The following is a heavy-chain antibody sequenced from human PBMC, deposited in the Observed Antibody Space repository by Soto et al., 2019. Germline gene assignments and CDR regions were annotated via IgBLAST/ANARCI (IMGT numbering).Heavy chain of an antibody. CDR2: IYYSGST. D-gene: IGHD2-2*01. Sequence: SETLSLTCTVSGGSISSYYWSWIRQPPGKGLEWIGYIYYSGSTNYNPSLKSRVTISVDTSKNQFSLKLGSVTAADTAVYYCARGVVPAATSVDYWGQGTLVTVSS. CDR3: ARGVVPAATSVDY. J-gene: IGHJ4*02. CDR1: GGSISSYY. V-gene: IGHV4-59*01.